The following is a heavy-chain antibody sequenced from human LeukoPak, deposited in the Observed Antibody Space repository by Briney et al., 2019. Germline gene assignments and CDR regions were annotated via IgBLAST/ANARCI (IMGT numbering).Heavy chain of an antibody. CDR3: ARDRNDFIDY. CDR1: GFTFSSYE. J-gene: IGHJ4*02. D-gene: IGHD3/OR15-3a*01. Sequence: PGGSLRLSCAASGFTFSSYEMNWVRQAPGKGLGWVSYISSSGSTIYYADSVKGRFTISRDNAKNSLYLQMNSLRAEDTAVYYCARDRNDFIDYWGQGTLVTVSS. CDR2: ISSSGSTI. V-gene: IGHV3-48*03.